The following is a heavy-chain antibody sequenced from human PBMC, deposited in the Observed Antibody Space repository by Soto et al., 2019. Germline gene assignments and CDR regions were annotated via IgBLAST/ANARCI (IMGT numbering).Heavy chain of an antibody. CDR3: AKDLFRCFFFYCYGDHRDLHSVPTRRSSDL. V-gene: IGHV3-30*02. D-gene: IGHD4-17*01. CDR2: IWHDGTNR. Sequence: MIWHDGTNRYYVDSVKGRFTISRDNSKDTLYLQMNSLRAEDTAVYYCAKDLFRCFFFYCYGDHRDLHSVPTRRSSDL. J-gene: IGHJ2*01.